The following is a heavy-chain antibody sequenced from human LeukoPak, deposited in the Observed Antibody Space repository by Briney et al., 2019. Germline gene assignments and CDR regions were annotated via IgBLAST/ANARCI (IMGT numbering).Heavy chain of an antibody. V-gene: IGHV4-61*02. CDR1: GGSISSGTYY. Sequence: SETLSLTCTVSGGSISSGTYYWSWIRQPAGKGLEWIGRIYTSGSTNYNPSLKSQVSISIDTSKNQFSLKLTSVTAADTAVYYCARQTGSGLFILPGGQGTLVTVSS. CDR2: IYTSGST. J-gene: IGHJ4*02. CDR3: ARQTGSGLFILP. D-gene: IGHD3/OR15-3a*01.